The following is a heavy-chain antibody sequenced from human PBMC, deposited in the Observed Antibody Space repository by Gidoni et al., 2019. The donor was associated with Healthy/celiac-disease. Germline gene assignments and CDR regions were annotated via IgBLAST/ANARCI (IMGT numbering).Heavy chain of an antibody. Sequence: QVQLVQSGAEVKKPGSSVQVSCKASGGTFSSYAISWVRPAPGQGLEWMGGIIPIFGTANYAQKFQGRVTITADESTSTAYMELSSLRSEDTAVYYCAREREDIVVVVAATGAFDIWGQGTMVTVSS. J-gene: IGHJ3*02. CDR3: AREREDIVVVVAATGAFDI. CDR2: IIPIFGTA. V-gene: IGHV1-69*01. CDR1: GGTFSSYA. D-gene: IGHD2-15*01.